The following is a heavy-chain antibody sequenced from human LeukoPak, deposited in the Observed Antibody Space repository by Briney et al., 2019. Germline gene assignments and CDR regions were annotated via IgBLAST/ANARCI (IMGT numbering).Heavy chain of an antibody. CDR1: GFTFSSYA. Sequence: GGSLRLSCAASGFTFSSYAMHWVRQAPGKGLEYVSAISSNGGSTYYANSVKGRFTISRDNAKNSLYLQMNSLRAEDTAVYYCARDANSHVLMVPFDYWGQGTLVTVSS. D-gene: IGHD2-8*01. V-gene: IGHV3-64*01. J-gene: IGHJ4*02. CDR2: ISSNGGST. CDR3: ARDANSHVLMVPFDY.